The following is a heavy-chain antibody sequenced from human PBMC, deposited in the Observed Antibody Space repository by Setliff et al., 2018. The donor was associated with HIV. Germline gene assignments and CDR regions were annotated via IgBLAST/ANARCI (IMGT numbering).Heavy chain of an antibody. D-gene: IGHD6-13*01. CDR3: ARGRYRSRWYASDHYYIDV. Sequence: PSETLSLTCTVSDSGTYYWSWIRQPAGKGLEWIGRVSSRGDTNYNPSLKSRVTMSVDTSKNQFSLKLRSVTAADTALYYCARGRYRSRWYASDHYYIDVWGKGTTVTVSS. V-gene: IGHV4-4*07. CDR2: VSSRGDT. J-gene: IGHJ6*03. CDR1: DSGTYY.